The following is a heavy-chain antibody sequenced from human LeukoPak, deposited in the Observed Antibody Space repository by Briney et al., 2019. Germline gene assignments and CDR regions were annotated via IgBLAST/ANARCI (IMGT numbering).Heavy chain of an antibody. CDR2: INHSGST. V-gene: IGHV4-34*01. D-gene: IGHD5-12*01. Sequence: SETLSLTCAVYGGSFSGYYWSWIRQPPGKGLEWIGEINHSGSTNYNPSFKSRVTISVDTSKNQFSLKLSSVTAADTAVYYCARGWLRSDYCFDSWGRGTLVTVSS. CDR1: GGSFSGYY. J-gene: IGHJ4*02. CDR3: ARGWLRSDYCFDS.